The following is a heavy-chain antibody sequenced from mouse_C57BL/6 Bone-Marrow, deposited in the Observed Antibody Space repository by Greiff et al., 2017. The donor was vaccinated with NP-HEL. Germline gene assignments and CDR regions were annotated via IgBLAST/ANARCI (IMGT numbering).Heavy chain of an antibody. Sequence: DVQLQESGPELVKPGASVKISCKASGYSFTGYYMNWVKQSPEKSLEWIGEINPSTGGTTYNQKFKAKATLTVDKSSSTAYMQLKSLTSEDSAVYYCARGGYDYDGFAYWGQGTLVTVSA. D-gene: IGHD2-4*01. J-gene: IGHJ3*01. CDR1: GYSFTGYY. CDR2: INPSTGGT. CDR3: ARGGYDYDGFAY. V-gene: IGHV1-42*01.